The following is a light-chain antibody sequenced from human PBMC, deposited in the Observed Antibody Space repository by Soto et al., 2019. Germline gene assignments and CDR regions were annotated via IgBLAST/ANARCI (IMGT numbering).Light chain of an antibody. Sequence: EIVMTQSPATLSVSPGERATLSCRASQSVSSNLAWYQQKPGQAPRLLIYGASTRATGIPARFSGSGSGTEFTLTISSLQSEDFAVYYCQQYNNWPPFNFGPGTKVYIK. CDR3: QQYNNWPPFN. CDR2: GAS. CDR1: QSVSSN. V-gene: IGKV3-15*01. J-gene: IGKJ3*01.